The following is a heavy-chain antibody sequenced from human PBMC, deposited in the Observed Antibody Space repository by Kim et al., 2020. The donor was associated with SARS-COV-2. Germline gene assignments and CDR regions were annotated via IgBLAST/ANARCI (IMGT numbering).Heavy chain of an antibody. J-gene: IGHJ1*01. V-gene: IGHV3-74*01. Sequence: VQGRFTISRDNAKNTLYLHINSLRPEDTAVYYCARAGDYDRSGYYVFFHHWGQGALVTVSS. D-gene: IGHD3-22*01. CDR3: ARAGDYDRSGYYVFFHH.